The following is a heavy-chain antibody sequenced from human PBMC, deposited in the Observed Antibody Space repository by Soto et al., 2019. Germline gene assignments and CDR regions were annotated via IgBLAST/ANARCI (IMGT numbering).Heavy chain of an antibody. V-gene: IGHV3-30-3*01. CDR3: ARGDIEARCTNGVCPNAFDI. J-gene: IGHJ3*02. Sequence: GGSLRLSCAASGFTFSSYAMHWVRQAPGKGLEWVAVISYDGSNKYYADSVKGRFTISRDNSKNTLYLQMNSLRAEDTAVYYCARGDIEARCTNGVCPNAFDIWGQGTMVTVSS. D-gene: IGHD2-8*01. CDR2: ISYDGSNK. CDR1: GFTFSSYA.